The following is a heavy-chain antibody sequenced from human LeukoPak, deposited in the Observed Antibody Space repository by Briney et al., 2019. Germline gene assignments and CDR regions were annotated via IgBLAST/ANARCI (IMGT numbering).Heavy chain of an antibody. D-gene: IGHD2-2*01. V-gene: IGHV3-23*01. J-gene: IGHJ5*02. CDR3: AKDVVPAAISWFDP. Sequence: PGASLRLSCAASGFTFSSYAMSWVRQAPGKGLEWVSAISGSGGSTYYADSVKGRFTIYRDNYKNTLYPQMNSRRAENTAVYYCAKDVVPAAISWFDPWGQGTLVTVSS. CDR1: GFTFSSYA. CDR2: ISGSGGST.